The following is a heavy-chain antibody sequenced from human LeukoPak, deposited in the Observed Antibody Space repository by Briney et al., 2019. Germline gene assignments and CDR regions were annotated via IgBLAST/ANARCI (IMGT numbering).Heavy chain of an antibody. J-gene: IGHJ4*02. CDR1: GFTFSSYA. CDR3: AKVGSYDFWRGYDY. V-gene: IGHV3-23*01. Sequence: GGSLRLSCAASGFTFSSYATSWVRQAPGKGLDWVSAISGSGGSTYYADSVKGRFTISRDNSKNTLYLQMNSPRDEDTAVYYCAKVGSYDFWRGYDYWGRGTLVTVSS. CDR2: ISGSGGST. D-gene: IGHD3-3*01.